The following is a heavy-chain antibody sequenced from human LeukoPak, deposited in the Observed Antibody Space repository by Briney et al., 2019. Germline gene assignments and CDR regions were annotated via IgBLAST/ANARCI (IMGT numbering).Heavy chain of an antibody. Sequence: QSGGSLRLSCAASGFTFSTYGMHWVRQAPGKGLEWVATISLEGDGKCYPDSVKGRFTISRDNSKNTLSLQMNSLTVEDTAVYYCAKDLRPSRIWFGAEWGQGTLVTVSS. CDR1: GFTFSTYG. D-gene: IGHD3-10*01. J-gene: IGHJ4*02. CDR2: ISLEGDGK. V-gene: IGHV3-30*18. CDR3: AKDLRPSRIWFGAE.